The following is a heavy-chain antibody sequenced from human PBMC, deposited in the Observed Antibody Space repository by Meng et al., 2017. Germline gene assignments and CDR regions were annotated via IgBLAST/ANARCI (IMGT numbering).Heavy chain of an antibody. J-gene: IGHJ5*02. Sequence: QVQSVRAGAEVKKPGSSVTVSCKGSGGTFSRYAISWVRQDPGQGLGWMGGIVPIFGTAYYEQKFQVRVTMSADKSTSKAYMVLSSLRSVDTAVYYCASLTRWFDPWGQGTLVTVSS. CDR3: ASLTRWFDP. CDR1: GGTFSRYA. D-gene: IGHD3-16*01. V-gene: IGHV1-69*06. CDR2: IVPIFGTA.